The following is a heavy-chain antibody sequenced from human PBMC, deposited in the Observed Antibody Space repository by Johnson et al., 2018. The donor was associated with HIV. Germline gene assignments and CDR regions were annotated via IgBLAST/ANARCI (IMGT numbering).Heavy chain of an antibody. CDR3: SKVMDYYARGAFDF. CDR2: INWDGGRT. J-gene: IGHJ3*01. Sequence: MQLVESGGGVLRPGGSLRLSCAASGFTFDNYGMNWVRQAPGKGLEWVSGINWDGGRTGYADSVKGRFTISRDNARNSLYLQMNSLRAEDTAIYYCSKVMDYYARGAFDFWGQGTMVTVSA. CDR1: GFTFDNYG. D-gene: IGHD3-10*01. V-gene: IGHV3-20*04.